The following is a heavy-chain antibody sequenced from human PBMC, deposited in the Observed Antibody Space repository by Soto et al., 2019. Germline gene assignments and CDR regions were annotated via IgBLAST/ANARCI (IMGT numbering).Heavy chain of an antibody. D-gene: IGHD2-15*01. J-gene: IGHJ6*02. CDR3: ARGDREDILVVVGARPGEDGTDI. Sequence: QVQLVESGGGVVQPGGSLRLSCAASGFTFRNHAMHGVRQAPGKGLECLAVIAHDGSNAFYRDSVKGRFTVSRDNSKNTLELYMHSLRSEDTGVYYCARGDREDILVVVGARPGEDGTDIWGQGTTVIVSS. CDR2: IAHDGSNA. CDR1: GFTFRNHA. V-gene: IGHV3-30-3*01.